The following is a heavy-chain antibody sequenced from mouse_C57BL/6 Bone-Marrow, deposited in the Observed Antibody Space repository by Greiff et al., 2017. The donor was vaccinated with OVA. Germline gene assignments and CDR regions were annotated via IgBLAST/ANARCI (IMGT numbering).Heavy chain of an antibody. V-gene: IGHV1-69*01. CDR2: IDPSDSYT. Sequence: QVQLKESGAELVMPGASVKLSCKASGYTFTSYWMHWVKQRPGQGLEWIGEIDPSDSYTNYNQKFKGKSTLTVDKSSSTAYMQLSSLTSEDSAVYYCARAYYSNPDYWGQGTTLTVSS. J-gene: IGHJ2*01. CDR3: ARAYYSNPDY. D-gene: IGHD2-5*01. CDR1: GYTFTSYW.